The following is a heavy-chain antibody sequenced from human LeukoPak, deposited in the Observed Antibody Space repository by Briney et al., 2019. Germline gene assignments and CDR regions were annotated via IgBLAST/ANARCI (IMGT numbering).Heavy chain of an antibody. CDR1: GFTFSSYA. Sequence: PGGSLRLSCAASGFTFSSYAMSWLPQAPGKGLVWVSDISGSGGSTYYADSVKGRLTNSRDNSKNTLDLQMNSLRAEDTAVYYCAKGFRQQQLNLDYWGQGTVDSVP. V-gene: IGHV3-23*01. D-gene: IGHD6-13*01. CDR2: ISGSGGST. CDR3: AKGFRQQQLNLDY. J-gene: IGHJ4*02.